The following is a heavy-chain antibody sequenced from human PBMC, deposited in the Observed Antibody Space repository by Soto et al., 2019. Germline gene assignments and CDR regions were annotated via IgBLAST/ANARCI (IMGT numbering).Heavy chain of an antibody. CDR3: ARHRTAAAGSDYRFDP. D-gene: IGHD3-10*01. V-gene: IGHV4-39*01. CDR2: IYYSGST. CDR1: GDSISSGSYY. Sequence: SETLSLTCTVSGDSISSGSYYWGWIRQSPGKGLEWIGSIYYSGSTYHNPSLKCRVTMSVDTSKNQFSLKLRSVTAADSGVFYCARHRTAAAGSDYRFDPWGQGTLVTVSS. J-gene: IGHJ5*02.